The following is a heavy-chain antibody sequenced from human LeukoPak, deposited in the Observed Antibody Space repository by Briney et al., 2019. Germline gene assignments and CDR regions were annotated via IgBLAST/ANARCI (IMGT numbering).Heavy chain of an antibody. CDR3: AKSGIPYYYDSSGYVYYFDY. CDR1: GFTFSSYW. V-gene: IGHV3-7*03. CDR2: IKQDGSEK. J-gene: IGHJ4*02. D-gene: IGHD3-22*01. Sequence: GGSLRLSCAASGFTFSSYWMSWVRQAPGKGLEWVANIKQDGSEKYYVDSVKGRFTISRDNSKNTLYLQMNSLRAEDTAVYYCAKSGIPYYYDSSGYVYYFDYWGQGTLVTVSS.